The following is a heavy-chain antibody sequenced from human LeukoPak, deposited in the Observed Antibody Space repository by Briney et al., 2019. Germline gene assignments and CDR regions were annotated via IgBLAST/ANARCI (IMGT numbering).Heavy chain of an antibody. CDR1: GGSFSGYY. V-gene: IGHV4-34*01. D-gene: IGHD6-13*01. CDR2: INHSGST. Sequence: NPSETLSLTCAVYGGSFSGYYWSWIRQPPGKGLEWIGEINHSGSTNYNPSLKSRVTISVDTSKNQFSLKLSSVTAADTAVYYCARGVYIAAAQYGFWGQGTLVTVSS. J-gene: IGHJ4*02. CDR3: ARGVYIAAAQYGF.